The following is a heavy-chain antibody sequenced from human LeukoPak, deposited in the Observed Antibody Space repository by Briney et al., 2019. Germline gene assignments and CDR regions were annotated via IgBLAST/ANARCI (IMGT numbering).Heavy chain of an antibody. D-gene: IGHD2/OR15-2a*01. CDR3: ARVRSISLLGPWWYFDL. CDR2: ISYDGSNK. CDR1: GFTFSSYA. V-gene: IGHV3-30*14. Sequence: GGSLRLSCAASGFTFSSYAMHWVRQAPGKGLEWVAVISYDGSNKYYADSVKGRFTISRDDSKNTVFLQMNNLGADDAAVYYCARVRSISLLGPWWYFDLWGRGTLVSVSS. J-gene: IGHJ2*01.